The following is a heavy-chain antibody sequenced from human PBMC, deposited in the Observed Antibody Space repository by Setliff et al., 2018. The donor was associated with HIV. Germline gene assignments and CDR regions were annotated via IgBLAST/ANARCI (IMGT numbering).Heavy chain of an antibody. CDR3: GTVTEGRWYFDI. Sequence: SETLSLTCDVSGYSISSGYYWGWIRQSPGKGLEWIAGIRHSGNMYYNSSLKSRISVSRDTSKNQFFLKLSSVTAADTAVYYCGTVTEGRWYFDIWGRGILVTVS. D-gene: IGHD4-17*01. J-gene: IGHJ2*01. CDR2: IRHSGNM. CDR1: GYSISSGYY. V-gene: IGHV4-38-2*01.